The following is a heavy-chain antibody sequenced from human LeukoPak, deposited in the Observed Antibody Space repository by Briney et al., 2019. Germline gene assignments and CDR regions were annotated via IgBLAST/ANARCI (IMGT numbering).Heavy chain of an antibody. J-gene: IGHJ6*02. D-gene: IGHD1-26*01. CDR3: ASRSGSYYYYYYYGMDV. Sequence: SVKVSCKASGGTFSSYAISWVRQAPGQGLEWMGGIIPIFGTANYAQKFQGRVTITADESMSTAYMELSSLRSEDTAVYYCASRSGSYYYYYYYGMDVWGQGTTVTVSS. V-gene: IGHV1-69*01. CDR1: GGTFSSYA. CDR2: IIPIFGTA.